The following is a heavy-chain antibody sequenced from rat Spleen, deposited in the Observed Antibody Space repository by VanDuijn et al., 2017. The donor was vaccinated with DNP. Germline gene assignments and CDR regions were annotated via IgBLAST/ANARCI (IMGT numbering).Heavy chain of an antibody. CDR3: ARGNNNYPYWSFDF. CDR2: ISSGGDIT. CDR1: GFTFSNHG. Sequence: EVQLVESGGGLVQPGRSLKLSCAVSGFTFSNHGMAWVRQAPTKGLEWVASISSGGDITDYRDSVKGRFTISRDNAKNTLYLQMNRLRSEDTATYYCARGNNNYPYWSFDFWGPGTMVTVSS. V-gene: IGHV5S13*01. D-gene: IGHD1-10*01. J-gene: IGHJ1*01.